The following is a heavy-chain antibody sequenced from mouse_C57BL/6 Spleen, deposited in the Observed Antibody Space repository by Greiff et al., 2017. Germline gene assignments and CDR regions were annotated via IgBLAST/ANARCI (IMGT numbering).Heavy chain of an antibody. D-gene: IGHD1-1*01. J-gene: IGHJ2*01. Sequence: VQLKESGPELVKPGASVKISCKASGYSFTGYYMNWVKQSPEKSLEWIGEINPSTGGTTYNQKFKAKATLTVDKSSSTAYMQLKSLTSEDSAVYYCARRGLRYYFDYWGQGTTLTVSS. CDR2: INPSTGGT. CDR3: ARRGLRYYFDY. V-gene: IGHV1-42*01. CDR1: GYSFTGYY.